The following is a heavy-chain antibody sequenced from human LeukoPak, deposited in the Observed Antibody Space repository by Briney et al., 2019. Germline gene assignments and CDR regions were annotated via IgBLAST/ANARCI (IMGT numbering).Heavy chain of an antibody. Sequence: GGSLRLSCGASGITFSSYSMNWVRQAPGKGLEWVSYISSSGSTKYYADSVKGRFTISRDNARNSLYLQMNSLRAEDTAVYYCARYCGGDCYGLDVWGQGTAVTVSS. CDR3: ARYCGGDCYGLDV. CDR1: GITFSSYS. V-gene: IGHV3-48*01. D-gene: IGHD2-21*01. J-gene: IGHJ6*02. CDR2: ISSSGSTK.